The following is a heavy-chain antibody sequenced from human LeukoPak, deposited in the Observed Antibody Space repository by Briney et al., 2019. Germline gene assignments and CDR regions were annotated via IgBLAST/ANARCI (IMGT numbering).Heavy chain of an antibody. D-gene: IGHD3-10*01. V-gene: IGHV3-23*01. Sequence: PGGSLRLSCAASGFTFSSYAMSWVRQAPGKGLEWVSAISGSGGSTYYADSVKGRFTISRDNSKNTLYLQMNSLRAEDTAVYYCAKATNYYGSGSYDDYWGQGTLVTVSS. CDR2: ISGSGGST. CDR1: GFTFSSYA. CDR3: AKATNYYGSGSYDDY. J-gene: IGHJ4*02.